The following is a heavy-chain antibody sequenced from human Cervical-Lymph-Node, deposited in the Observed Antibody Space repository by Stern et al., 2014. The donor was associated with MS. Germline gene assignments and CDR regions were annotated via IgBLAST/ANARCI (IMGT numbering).Heavy chain of an antibody. V-gene: IGHV1-69*01. CDR3: AEARGRDGYRYFDY. J-gene: IGHJ4*02. CDR2: IIPIFGTA. CDR1: GGTFSSYA. D-gene: IGHD5-24*01. Sequence: QVQLGESGAEVKKPGSSVKVSCKASGGTFSSYAISWVRQAPGQGLEWMGGIIPIFGTANYAQKFQGRVTITADESTSTAYMELSSLRSEDTAVYYCAEARGRDGYRYFDYWGQGTLVTVSS.